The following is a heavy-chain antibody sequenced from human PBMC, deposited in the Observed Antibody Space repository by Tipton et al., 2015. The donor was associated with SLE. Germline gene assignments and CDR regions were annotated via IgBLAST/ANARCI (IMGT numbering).Heavy chain of an antibody. CDR3: ARGYSSSCDY. CDR1: GFTFGDYA. J-gene: IGHJ4*02. CDR2: ISNDGSNK. V-gene: IGHV3-30-3*01. D-gene: IGHD6-13*01. Sequence: SLRLSCTASGFTFGDYAMSWVRQAPGKGLEWVAVISNDGSNKYYVDSVKGRFTISRDNSKNTLYLQMNSLRAEDTAVYYCARGYSSSCDYWGQGTLVTVSS.